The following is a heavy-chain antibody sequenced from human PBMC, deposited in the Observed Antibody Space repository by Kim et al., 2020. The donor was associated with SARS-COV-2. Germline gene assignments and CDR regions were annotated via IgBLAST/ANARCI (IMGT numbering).Heavy chain of an antibody. CDR3: TTERIYYDSSGYHILSVYYYYGMDV. CDR1: GFTFSNAW. Sequence: GGSLILSCAASGFTFSNAWMSWVRQAPGKGLEWVGRIKSKTDGGTTDYAAPVKGRFTISRDDSKNTLYLQMNSLKTEDTDVYYCTTERIYYDSSGYHILSVYYYYGMDVWGQGTTVTVSS. CDR2: IKSKTDGGTT. D-gene: IGHD3-22*01. J-gene: IGHJ6*02. V-gene: IGHV3-15*01.